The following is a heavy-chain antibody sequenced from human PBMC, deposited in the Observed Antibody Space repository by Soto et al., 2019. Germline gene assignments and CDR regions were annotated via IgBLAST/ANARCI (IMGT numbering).Heavy chain of an antibody. CDR3: AKDTAPGFYDANGHLDY. D-gene: IGHD2-8*01. V-gene: IGHV3-9*01. Sequence: PGGSLRLSCVVSGISFDDYAMHWVRQVPGKGLEWVSGINWDSGDIGYADSVKGRFTISRDNAKNSLYLQMNSLKTEDTALYYCAKDTAPGFYDANGHLDYWGQGTRVTVSS. CDR1: GISFDDYA. CDR2: INWDSGDI. J-gene: IGHJ4*02.